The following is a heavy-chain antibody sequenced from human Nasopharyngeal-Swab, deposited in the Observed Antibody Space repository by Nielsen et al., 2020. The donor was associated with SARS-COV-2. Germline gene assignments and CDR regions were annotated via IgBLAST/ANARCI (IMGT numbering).Heavy chain of an antibody. Sequence: SETLSLTCAVSGASISTGRYSWDWIRQPPGNGLEWIGSIYYSGTTYYNPSLKSRGTISVDTSKNQFSLKLNSATAADTAVYYCARWSSWYNWLDPWGQGTQVIVSS. D-gene: IGHD6-13*01. V-gene: IGHV4-39*01. CDR3: ARWSSWYNWLDP. CDR1: GASISTGRYS. J-gene: IGHJ5*02. CDR2: IYYSGTT.